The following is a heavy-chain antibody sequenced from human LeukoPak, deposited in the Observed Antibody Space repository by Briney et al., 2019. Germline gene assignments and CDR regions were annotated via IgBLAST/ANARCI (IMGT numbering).Heavy chain of an antibody. J-gene: IGHJ3*02. Sequence: GSSVKVSCKASGGTFSSYAISWVRQAPGQGLEWMGRIIPTLGIANYAQKFQGRVTITADKSTSTAYMELSSLRSEDTAVYYCAREDLTLDAFDIWGQGTMVTVSS. CDR1: GGTFSSYA. CDR2: IIPTLGIA. V-gene: IGHV1-69*04. CDR3: AREDLTLDAFDI. D-gene: IGHD2-21*02.